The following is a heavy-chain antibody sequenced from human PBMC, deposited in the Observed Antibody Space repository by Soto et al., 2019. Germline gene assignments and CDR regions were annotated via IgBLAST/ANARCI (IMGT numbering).Heavy chain of an antibody. CDR1: GFTFSNAW. CDR3: TTGLSSGWYELDY. Sequence: AGGSLRLSCASSGFTFSNAWMNWVRQAPGKGLEWVGRIKSKTDGGTTDYAAPVKGRFTISRDDSKNTLYLQMNSLKTEDTAVYYCTTGLSSGWYELDYWGQGTLVTVSS. D-gene: IGHD6-19*01. V-gene: IGHV3-15*07. J-gene: IGHJ4*02. CDR2: IKSKTDGGTT.